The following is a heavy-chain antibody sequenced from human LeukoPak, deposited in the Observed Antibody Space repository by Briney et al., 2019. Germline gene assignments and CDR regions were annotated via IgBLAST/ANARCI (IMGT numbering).Heavy chain of an antibody. J-gene: IGHJ4*02. CDR2: ISNDGSET. D-gene: IGHD4-17*01. Sequence: GGSLRLSCATSGFTFSSYAMSWVRQAPGKGLEWVAIISNDGSETYYVDSVKGRFTISRDNSKNMLYLQMNSLRVEDTAVYYCAKSWDTVTRGRTYFDYWGQGTLVIASS. V-gene: IGHV3-30*18. CDR1: GFTFSSYA. CDR3: AKSWDTVTRGRTYFDY.